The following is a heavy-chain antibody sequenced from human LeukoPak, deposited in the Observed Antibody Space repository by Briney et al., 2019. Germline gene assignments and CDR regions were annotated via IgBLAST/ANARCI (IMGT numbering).Heavy chain of an antibody. CDR1: GYTFTTYY. CDR2: VNPSGGGT. D-gene: IGHD3-16*01. Sequence: ASVKVSCKASGYTFTTYYMHWVRQAPGQGLEWMGVVNPSGGGTSYSQMFQGRLTMTRDMSTRTVYMELSSLRSEDTAVYYCTRTLGAVADSRYWFDPWGQGTLVTVSS. CDR3: TRTLGAVADSRYWFDP. J-gene: IGHJ5*02. V-gene: IGHV1-46*01.